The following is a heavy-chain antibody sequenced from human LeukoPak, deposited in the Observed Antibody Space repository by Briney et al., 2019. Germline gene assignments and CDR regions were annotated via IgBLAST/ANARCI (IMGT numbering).Heavy chain of an antibody. CDR3: ARHWVGSSRGGAIDY. J-gene: IGHJ4*02. Sequence: GESLKISCEGSGYIFSDYWLGWVRQMPGKGLEWMGIIYPGDSDARYGPSFQGQVTISVDKSISTAYLQWSSLKASDTAMYYCARHWVGSSRGGAIDYWGQGTLVTVSS. V-gene: IGHV5-51*01. CDR1: GYIFSDYW. D-gene: IGHD3-10*01. CDR2: IYPGDSDA.